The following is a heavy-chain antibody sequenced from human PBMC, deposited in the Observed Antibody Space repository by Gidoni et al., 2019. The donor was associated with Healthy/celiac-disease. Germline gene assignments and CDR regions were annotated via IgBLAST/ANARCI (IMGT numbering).Heavy chain of an antibody. J-gene: IGHJ4*02. CDR2: ISRSSSYI. V-gene: IGHV3-21*01. D-gene: IGHD5-12*01. Sequence: EVQLVESGRGLVRPGRSLRLSCAASGLTFRSYSMNWVRRAPGKGLEWVSSISRSSSYIYYADSVKGRFTISRDNAKNSLYLQKNSLRGQGTAVYYCARDARGGYVVPFDYWGQGTLVTVSS. CDR3: ARDARGGYVVPFDY. CDR1: GLTFRSYS.